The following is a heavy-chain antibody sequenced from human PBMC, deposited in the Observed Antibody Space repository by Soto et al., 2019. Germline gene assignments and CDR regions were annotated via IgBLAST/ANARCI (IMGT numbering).Heavy chain of an antibody. D-gene: IGHD6-6*01. J-gene: IGHJ3*02. CDR2: INPNSGGT. CDR1: GYTFTGNY. Sequence: QVQLVQSGAEVKKPGASVKVSCKASGYTFTGNYMHWVRQAPGQGLEWMGWINPNSGGTNYAQKFHGRFTVNRDTYISKAYLELSRLRSDDKAVYYCARDGDSSSHFENWGQGTMVNVAS. V-gene: IGHV1-2*02. CDR3: ARDGDSSSHFEN.